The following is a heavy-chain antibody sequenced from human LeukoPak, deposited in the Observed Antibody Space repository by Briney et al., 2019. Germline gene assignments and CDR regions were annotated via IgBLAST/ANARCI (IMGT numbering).Heavy chain of an antibody. CDR3: ARVQIYGDYYFDY. V-gene: IGHV1-8*03. D-gene: IGHD4-17*01. Sequence: GASVKVSCKASGGTFSSYAISWVRQAPGQGLEWMGWMNPNSGNTGYAQKFQGRDTITRNTSISTAYMELSSLRSEDTAVYYCARVQIYGDYYFDYWGQGTLVTVSS. CDR1: GGTFSSYA. J-gene: IGHJ4*02. CDR2: MNPNSGNT.